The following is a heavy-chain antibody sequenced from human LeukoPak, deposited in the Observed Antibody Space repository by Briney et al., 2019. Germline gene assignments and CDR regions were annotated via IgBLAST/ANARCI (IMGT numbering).Heavy chain of an antibody. D-gene: IGHD3-10*01. CDR1: GGSISSYY. CDR3: ASDRGNMVRGVFDP. V-gene: IGHV4-59*01. CDR2: IYYSGST. Sequence: SETLSLTCTVSGGSISSYYWSWIRQPPGKGLEWIGYIYYSGSTNYNPSLKSRVTISVDTSKNQFSLKLRSVTGADTGVYYCASDRGNMVRGVFDPWGQGTLVTVSS. J-gene: IGHJ5*02.